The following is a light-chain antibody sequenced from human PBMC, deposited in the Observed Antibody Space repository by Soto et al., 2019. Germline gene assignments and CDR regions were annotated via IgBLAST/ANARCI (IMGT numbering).Light chain of an antibody. J-gene: IGKJ1*01. CDR1: QSISSW. CDR3: QRYNSYSWT. V-gene: IGKV1-5*03. Sequence: DIQMIQSPSTLSASVGDRVTITCRASQSISSWLAWYQQKPGKAPKLLIYKASSLESGVPSRFSGSGSGTEFTLTISSLQPDDFATYYCQRYNSYSWTFGQGTKVDIK. CDR2: KAS.